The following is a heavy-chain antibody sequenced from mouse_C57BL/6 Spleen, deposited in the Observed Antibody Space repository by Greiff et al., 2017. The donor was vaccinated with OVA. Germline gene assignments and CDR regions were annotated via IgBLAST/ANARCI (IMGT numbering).Heavy chain of an antibody. CDR1: GYTFTSYW. CDR3: ARGPHYGYFDV. CDR2: IDPSDSYT. Sequence: QVQLQQPGAELVRPGTSVKLSCKASGYTFTSYWMHWVKQRPGQGLEWIGVIDPSDSYTNYNQKFKGKATLTVDTSSSTAYMQLSSLTSEDSAVYDCARGPHYGYFDVWGKGTTVTVSS. V-gene: IGHV1-59*01. D-gene: IGHD1-1*02. J-gene: IGHJ1*03.